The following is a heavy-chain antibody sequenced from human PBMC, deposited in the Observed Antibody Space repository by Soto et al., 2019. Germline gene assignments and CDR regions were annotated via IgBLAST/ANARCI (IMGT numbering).Heavy chain of an antibody. V-gene: IGHV4-34*01. CDR3: ARAPPFYSYGMDV. J-gene: IGHJ6*02. Sequence: ETLSLTCAIYGGSFSDDYCSWIRQSPGKGLEWIGEINHSGSTNYNPSLKTRVTISLDTSMNLFSLRLSSVTAADTAMYYCARAPPFYSYGMDVWGQGTTVTVSS. CDR1: GGSFSDDY. CDR2: INHSGST.